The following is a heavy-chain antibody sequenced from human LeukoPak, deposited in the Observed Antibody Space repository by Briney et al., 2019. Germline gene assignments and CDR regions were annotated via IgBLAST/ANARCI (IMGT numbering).Heavy chain of an antibody. Sequence: GASVKVSCKASGYTFTSFDINWVRQATGQGLQWMGWMNPNSDNTAYAQKFQGRVSMTWNTSISTAYMELSSLRSEDTAVYYCARDRVRGVPAATGDWGQGTLVTVSS. D-gene: IGHD2-2*01. CDR2: MNPNSDNT. CDR1: GYTFTSFD. J-gene: IGHJ4*02. CDR3: ARDRVRGVPAATGD. V-gene: IGHV1-8*01.